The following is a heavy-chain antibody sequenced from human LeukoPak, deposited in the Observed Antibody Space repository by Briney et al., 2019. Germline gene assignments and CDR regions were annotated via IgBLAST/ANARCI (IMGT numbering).Heavy chain of an antibody. V-gene: IGHV3-23*01. J-gene: IGHJ6*02. CDR3: ARDPTNYYGMDV. CDR2: ISGSGDSA. D-gene: IGHD1-1*01. CDR1: GFTFSSYA. Sequence: GGPLRLSCAASGFTFSSYAMSWVRQAPGKGLEWVSLISGSGDSAYFADSVKGRFTISRDNSRNTLYLQMSSLRAEDTALYYCARDPTNYYGMDVWGQGTTVTVSS.